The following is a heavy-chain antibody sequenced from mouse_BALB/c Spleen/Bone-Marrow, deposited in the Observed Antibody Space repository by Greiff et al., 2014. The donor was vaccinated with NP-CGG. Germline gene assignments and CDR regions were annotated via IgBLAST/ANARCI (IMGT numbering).Heavy chain of an antibody. V-gene: IGHV14-3*02. J-gene: IGHJ2*01. Sequence: VQLKESGAELVKPGASVKLSCTASGFNIKDTYMHWVKQRPEQGLEWIGRIDPANGNTKYDPKFQGKATITADTSSNTAYLQLSSLTSEDTAVYDCARYYYGSSYLDYWGQGTTLTVSS. CDR1: GFNIKDTY. D-gene: IGHD1-1*01. CDR2: IDPANGNT. CDR3: ARYYYGSSYLDY.